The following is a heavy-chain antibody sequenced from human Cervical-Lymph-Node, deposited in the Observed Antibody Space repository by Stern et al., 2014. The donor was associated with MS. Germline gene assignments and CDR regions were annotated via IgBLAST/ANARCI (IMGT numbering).Heavy chain of an antibody. D-gene: IGHD3-16*01. CDR1: GYTFTIYA. Sequence: VQLVESGSELKKLGASVKVSCTTSGYTFTIYAMNWVRQAPGQGLECMGWINTHTGNPTYAQGFTGRFVFSLDTSVSTAYMQINSLKAEDTAVYYCARGGSTDAFDIWGQGTMVTVSS. J-gene: IGHJ3*02. CDR3: ARGGSTDAFDI. CDR2: INTHTGNP. V-gene: IGHV7-4-1*02.